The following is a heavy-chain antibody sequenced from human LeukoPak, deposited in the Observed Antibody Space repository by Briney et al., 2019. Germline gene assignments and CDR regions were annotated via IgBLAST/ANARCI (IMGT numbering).Heavy chain of an antibody. CDR3: ARGPAELLLPPNDAFDI. J-gene: IGHJ3*02. CDR1: GYTFTSYA. D-gene: IGHD3-3*01. Sequence: ASVKVSCKASGYTFTSYAMHWVRQAPGQRLEWMGWINAGNGNTKYSQKFQGRVTITRDTSASTAYMELSSLRSEDTAVYYCARGPAELLLPPNDAFDIWGQGTMVTVSS. V-gene: IGHV1-3*01. CDR2: INAGNGNT.